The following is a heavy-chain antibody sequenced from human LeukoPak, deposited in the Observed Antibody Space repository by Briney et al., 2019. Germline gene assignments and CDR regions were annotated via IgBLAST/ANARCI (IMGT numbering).Heavy chain of an antibody. CDR1: GYTFSDFY. CDR3: ARGRGFYDYIWGSYRYPTFDS. J-gene: IGHJ4*02. Sequence: AASVKVSCKTSGYTFSDFYIPWVRQAPGQGLEWMGWINPKSGDTNYAQKFQGWVTVTRATSISTSYMEIGRLTSDDTAVYYCARGRGFYDYIWGSYRYPTFDSWGQGTLVSVSS. V-gene: IGHV1-2*04. CDR2: INPKSGDT. D-gene: IGHD3-16*02.